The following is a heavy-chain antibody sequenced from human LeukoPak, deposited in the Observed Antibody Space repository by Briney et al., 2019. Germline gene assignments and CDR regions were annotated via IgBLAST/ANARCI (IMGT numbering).Heavy chain of an antibody. CDR1: GYTFTSCY. J-gene: IGHJ4*02. D-gene: IGHD3-10*01. Sequence: ASVKVSCKAFGYTFTSCYMHWVRQAPGQGLEWMGIINPGGGGTSYAQKFQGRVTMTRDTSTSTVYMELSSLRSEDTAVFYCARGYYAGFDYWGQGTLVTVSS. V-gene: IGHV1-46*01. CDR3: ARGYYAGFDY. CDR2: INPGGGGT.